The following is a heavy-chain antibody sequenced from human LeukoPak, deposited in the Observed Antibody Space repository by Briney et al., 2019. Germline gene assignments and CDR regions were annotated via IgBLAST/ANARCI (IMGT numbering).Heavy chain of an antibody. CDR2: IYYSGST. D-gene: IGHD3-10*01. V-gene: IGHV4-39*07. Sequence: PSETLSLTCTVSGGSISSSSYYWGWIRQPPGKGLEWIGRIYYSGSTNYNPSLKSRVTISVDTSKQQFSLKLSSVTAADTAVYYCARGGPGYYASGTLGYFDYWGQGTLVTVSS. CDR1: GGSISSSSYY. J-gene: IGHJ4*02. CDR3: ARGGPGYYASGTLGYFDY.